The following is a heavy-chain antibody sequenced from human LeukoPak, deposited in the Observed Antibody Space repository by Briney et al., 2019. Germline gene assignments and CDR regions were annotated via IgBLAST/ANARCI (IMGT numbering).Heavy chain of an antibody. CDR2: ISGYNGNT. CDR1: GYTLTSYG. J-gene: IGHJ4*02. D-gene: IGHD1-26*01. CDR3: ARDLQVGATTEDY. Sequence: ASVKVSCKASGYTLTSYGISWVRQAPGQGLEWMGWISGYNGNTNYAQKFQGRVTMTRDTSISTAYMELSRLRSDDTAVYYCARDLQVGATTEDYWGQGTLVTVSS. V-gene: IGHV1-18*01.